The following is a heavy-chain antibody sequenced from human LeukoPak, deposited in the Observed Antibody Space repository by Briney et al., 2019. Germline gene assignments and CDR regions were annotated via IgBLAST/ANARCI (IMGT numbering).Heavy chain of an antibody. CDR2: IKKDGSEK. CDR1: GFTFSSYR. CDR3: ARARPGGVAPDAFDI. Sequence: PGGSLRLSCAASGFTFSSYRMSWVRQGPGKGLEGVAKIKKDGSEKYYVDSVKGRLTISRENAKNSLYLQMNSLRAEDTAVYYCARARPGGVAPDAFDIWGQGTMVTVSS. D-gene: IGHD3-3*01. V-gene: IGHV3-7*01. J-gene: IGHJ3*02.